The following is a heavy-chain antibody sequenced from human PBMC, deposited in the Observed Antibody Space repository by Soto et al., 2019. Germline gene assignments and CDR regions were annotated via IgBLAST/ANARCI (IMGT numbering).Heavy chain of an antibody. CDR1: GFSFVNYA. J-gene: IGHJ4*02. Sequence: GGSLRLSCAASGFSFVNYAMNWVRQAPGKGLEWVSGLSGSGTSTYYADPVKGRFTISRDNSRDTLFLQMNSLTADDTAVYYCAKATTNGGWFNPFDSWGQGALVTVSS. D-gene: IGHD6-19*01. CDR2: LSGSGTST. V-gene: IGHV3-23*01. CDR3: AKATTNGGWFNPFDS.